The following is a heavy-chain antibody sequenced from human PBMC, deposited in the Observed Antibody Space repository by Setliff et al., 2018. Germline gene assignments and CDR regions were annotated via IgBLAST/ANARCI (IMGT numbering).Heavy chain of an antibody. V-gene: IGHV1-18*01. Sequence: ASVKVSCKASGYTYKNYGITWVRQAPGQGLEWLGWINSYTFNTKYAQKLQGRFTMTTDTSTSTAYMELRSLRYDDSAVYYCARLVRFCTQTACQKVAGDETWGQGTLVTVSS. CDR2: INSYTFNT. D-gene: IGHD2-8*01. CDR1: GYTYKNYG. CDR3: ARLVRFCTQTACQKVAGDET. J-gene: IGHJ5*01.